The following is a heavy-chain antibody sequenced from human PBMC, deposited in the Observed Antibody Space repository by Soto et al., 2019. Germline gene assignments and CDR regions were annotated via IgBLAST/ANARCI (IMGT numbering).Heavy chain of an antibody. Sequence: SETLSLTCAVYGVYGGSFNDYYWNWIRQPPGKGLEWIGEINHSGSTNYNPSLKSRVTISVDTSKNQFSLKLSSVTAADTAMYYCTRGRYSSGYVDYYYYGLDVWGPGTTLTVSS. J-gene: IGHJ6*02. CDR1: GGSFNDYY. CDR3: TRGRYSSGYVDYYYYGLDV. CDR2: INHSGST. D-gene: IGHD5-18*01. V-gene: IGHV4-34*01.